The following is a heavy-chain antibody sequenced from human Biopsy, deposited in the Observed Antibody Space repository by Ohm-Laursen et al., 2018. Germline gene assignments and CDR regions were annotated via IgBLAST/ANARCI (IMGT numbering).Heavy chain of an antibody. J-gene: IGHJ4*02. D-gene: IGHD3-3*01. Sequence: ASVKVSCKASGGTFSNYAIRWVRQAPGEGLEWMGGIIAVSGLVNYAPKFQGRVSITADKSTTTAYMELSNLKSEDTAVYYCATPFQYYDSWGGYPPFDHWGQGTLVTVSS. CDR2: IIAVSGLV. V-gene: IGHV1-69*10. CDR1: GGTFSNYA. CDR3: ATPFQYYDSWGGYPPFDH.